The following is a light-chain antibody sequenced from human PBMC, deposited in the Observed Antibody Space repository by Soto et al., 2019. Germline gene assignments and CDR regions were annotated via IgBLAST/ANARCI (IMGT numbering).Light chain of an antibody. CDR3: QQLNSYLIT. V-gene: IGKV1-9*01. J-gene: IGKJ5*01. Sequence: STSVGSRAGITGRASQSINRWLAWYQQKPGKAPKLLIYAASTLHTGVPSRFSGSGSGTEFTLTISSLQPEDFATYYCQQLNSYLITFGQGSRLEI. CDR2: AAS. CDR1: QSINRW.